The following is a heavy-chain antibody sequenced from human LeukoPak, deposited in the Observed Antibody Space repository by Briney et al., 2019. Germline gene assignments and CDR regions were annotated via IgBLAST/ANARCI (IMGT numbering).Heavy chain of an antibody. D-gene: IGHD1-26*01. J-gene: IGHJ4*02. V-gene: IGHV4-59*08. Sequence: SETLSLTCTVSGGSITSYYWSWIRRPPGKGLEWIGYIYYSGSTNYNPSLKSRVTISVDTSKNQFSLKLSSVTAADTAVYYCARQRYSGSYYFDYWGQGTLVTVSS. CDR1: GGSITSYY. CDR3: ARQRYSGSYYFDY. CDR2: IYYSGST.